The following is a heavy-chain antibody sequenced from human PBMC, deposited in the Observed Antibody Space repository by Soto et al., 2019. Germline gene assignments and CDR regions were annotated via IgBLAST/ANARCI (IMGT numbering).Heavy chain of an antibody. CDR2: IYYSGST. CDR1: GGSVSSGSYY. V-gene: IGHV4-61*01. Sequence: KPSETLSLTCTVSGGSVSSGSYYWSWIRQPPGKGLEWIGYIYYSGSTNYNPSLKSRVTISVDTSKNQFSLKLSSVTAADTAVYYCARVDGYRGVDAFDIWGQGTMVTVSS. D-gene: IGHD6-25*01. J-gene: IGHJ3*02. CDR3: ARVDGYRGVDAFDI.